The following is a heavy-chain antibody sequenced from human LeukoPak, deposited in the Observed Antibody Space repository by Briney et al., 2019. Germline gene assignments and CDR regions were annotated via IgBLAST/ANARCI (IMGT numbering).Heavy chain of an antibody. D-gene: IGHD3-10*01. Sequence: SETLSLTCTVSGGSISSSSYYWGWIRQPPGKGLGWIGTIYYSGSTYYNPSLKSRVTISEDTSKNQFSLKLSSVTAADTAVYYCARPAYGSGSYSGFDYWGQGTLVAVSS. J-gene: IGHJ4*02. CDR3: ARPAYGSGSYSGFDY. CDR2: IYYSGST. V-gene: IGHV4-39*01. CDR1: GGSISSSSYY.